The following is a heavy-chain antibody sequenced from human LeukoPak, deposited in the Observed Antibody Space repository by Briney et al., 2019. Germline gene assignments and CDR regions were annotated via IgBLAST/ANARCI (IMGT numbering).Heavy chain of an antibody. D-gene: IGHD3-22*01. CDR3: ARHSQGDTYYYDSSGYYGFNY. Sequence: GGSLRLSCAASGFTFSSYSMNWVRQAPGKGLEWVSSISSSSSYIYYADSVKGRFAISRDNAKNSLYLQMNSLRAEDTAVYYCARHSQGDTYYYDSSGYYGFNYWGQGTLVTVSS. CDR1: GFTFSSYS. CDR2: ISSSSSYI. J-gene: IGHJ4*02. V-gene: IGHV3-21*01.